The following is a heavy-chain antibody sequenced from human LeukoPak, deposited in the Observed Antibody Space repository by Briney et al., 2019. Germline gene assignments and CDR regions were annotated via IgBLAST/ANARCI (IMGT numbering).Heavy chain of an antibody. CDR1: GFTFSSYG. CDR3: ARDRLRGLTDY. CDR2: ISYDGSNK. Sequence: GGSLRLSCAASGFTFSSYGMHWVRQAPGKGLEWVAVISYDGSNKYYADSVKGRFTISRDNSKNTLYLQMNSLRAEDTAVYYCARDRLRGLTDYWGQGTLVTVSS. D-gene: IGHD3-10*01. V-gene: IGHV3-30*03. J-gene: IGHJ4*02.